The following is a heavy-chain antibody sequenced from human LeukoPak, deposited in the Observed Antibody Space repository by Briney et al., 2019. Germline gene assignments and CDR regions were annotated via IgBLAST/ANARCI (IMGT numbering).Heavy chain of an antibody. Sequence: SETLSLTCAVYGGSFSGYYWSWIRQPPGKGLEWIGEINHNGSTNYNPSLKSRVTISVDTSKNQLSLKLSSVTAADTAVYYCARGPRLGYYCSGGSCYRPNNWFDPWGQGTLVTVSS. V-gene: IGHV4-34*01. CDR1: GGSFSGYY. CDR3: ARGPRLGYYCSGGSCYRPNNWFDP. D-gene: IGHD2-15*01. CDR2: INHNGST. J-gene: IGHJ5*02.